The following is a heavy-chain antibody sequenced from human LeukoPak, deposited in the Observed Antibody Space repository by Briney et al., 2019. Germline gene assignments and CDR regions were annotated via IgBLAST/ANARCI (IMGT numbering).Heavy chain of an antibody. CDR1: GFTFSSYG. D-gene: IGHD6-19*01. V-gene: IGHV3-20*04. Sequence: GGSLRLSCAASGFTFSSYGMSWVRQAPGKGLEWVSGINWNGGSTGYADSVKGRFTISRDNAKNSLYLQMNSLRAEDTAVYYCAREGLMAGPFDYWGQGTLVTVSS. J-gene: IGHJ4*02. CDR2: INWNGGST. CDR3: AREGLMAGPFDY.